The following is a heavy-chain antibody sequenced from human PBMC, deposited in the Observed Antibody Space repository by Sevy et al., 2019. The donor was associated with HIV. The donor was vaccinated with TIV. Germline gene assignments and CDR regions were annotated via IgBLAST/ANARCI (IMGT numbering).Heavy chain of an antibody. CDR1: GFTFDDYA. Sequence: GGSLRLSCVASGFTFDDYAMHWVRQAPGKGPEWVSGSSWNSGSIGYVESVKGRFTISRDNAKNSLYLQMNSLRVEDMALYYCAKGIGYSNGWYSWFDSWGQGTLVTVSS. D-gene: IGHD6-19*01. CDR2: SSWNSGSI. J-gene: IGHJ5*01. CDR3: AKGIGYSNGWYSWFDS. V-gene: IGHV3-9*03.